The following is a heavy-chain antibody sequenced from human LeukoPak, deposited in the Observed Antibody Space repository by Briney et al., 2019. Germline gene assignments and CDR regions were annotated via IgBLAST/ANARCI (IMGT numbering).Heavy chain of an antibody. CDR1: GFNFSSYW. V-gene: IGHV3-74*03. J-gene: IGHJ4*02. CDR2: ISPDGSSA. CDR3: ARVSFCPRCHFDY. Sequence: RGGCLRLSCAASGFNFSSYWMHWGRHAPGKGLVWVARISPDGSSALSADSARGRFTISRDNADNTLYLQLNSLRAEDTAVYYCARVSFCPRCHFDYWGQENLVPVSS. D-gene: IGHD2/OR15-2a*01.